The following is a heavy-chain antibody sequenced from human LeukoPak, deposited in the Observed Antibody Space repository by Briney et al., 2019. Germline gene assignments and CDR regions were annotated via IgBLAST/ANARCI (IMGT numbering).Heavy chain of an antibody. CDR3: ARVVPKTPSGWFDP. Sequence: ASVKVSCKASGYTFTSYGISWVRQAPGQGLEWMGWISAYNGNTNYAQKLQGRVTMTTDTSTSTAYMELRSLRSDDTAVYYCARVVPKTPSGWFDPWGQGTLVTVSS. V-gene: IGHV1-18*01. D-gene: IGHD6-19*01. CDR2: ISAYNGNT. CDR1: GYTFTSYG. J-gene: IGHJ5*02.